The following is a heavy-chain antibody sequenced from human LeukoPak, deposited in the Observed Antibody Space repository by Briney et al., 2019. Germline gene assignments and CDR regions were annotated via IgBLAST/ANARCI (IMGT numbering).Heavy chain of an antibody. CDR3: ARSILTYYYDSSGYYALWY. D-gene: IGHD3-22*01. CDR1: GFTFSSYS. J-gene: IGHJ4*02. CDR2: ISSSSSYI. Sequence: GGSLRLSCAASGFTFSSYSMNWVRQAPGKGLEWVSSISSSSSYIYYADSVKGRFTISRDNAKNSLYLQMNSLRAEDTAVYYCARSILTYYYDSSGYYALWYWGQGTLVTVSS. V-gene: IGHV3-21*01.